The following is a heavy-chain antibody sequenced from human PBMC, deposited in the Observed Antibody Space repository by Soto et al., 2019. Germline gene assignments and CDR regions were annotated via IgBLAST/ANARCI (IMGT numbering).Heavy chain of an antibody. CDR1: GYTFTRYT. J-gene: IGHJ5*02. Sequence: QVQLVQSGAEVKKPGASVKISCKASGYTFTRYTMNWVRQAPGQRLEWMGWINPDNGNTKSSQKFQDRVIITRDTSASRTYMDLSSLRSEDTDVYYCARGIARGQLDQWGQGTLVTVSP. CDR2: INPDNGNT. V-gene: IGHV1-3*01. D-gene: IGHD2-15*01. CDR3: ARGIARGQLDQ.